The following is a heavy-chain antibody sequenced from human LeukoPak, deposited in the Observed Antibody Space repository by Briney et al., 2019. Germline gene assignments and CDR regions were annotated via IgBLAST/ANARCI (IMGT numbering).Heavy chain of an antibody. Sequence: SETLSLTCTISGGSISSSYWSWIRQPPGKGLEGLGYIYYSGTTNYNPSLKSRVTISIDTSKHEFSLKLSSVTAADTAVYYCARDTPENHAFDIWGQGTMVTVSS. CDR2: IYYSGTT. V-gene: IGHV4-59*01. CDR3: ARDTPENHAFDI. CDR1: GGSISSSY. J-gene: IGHJ3*02.